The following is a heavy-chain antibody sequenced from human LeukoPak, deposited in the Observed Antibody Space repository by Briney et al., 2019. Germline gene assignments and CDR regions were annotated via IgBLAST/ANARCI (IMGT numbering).Heavy chain of an antibody. Sequence: VKPSETLSLTCTVSGGSISSYYWSWIRQPPGKGLEWIGYIYYSGSTNYNPSLKSRVTISVDTSKNQFSLKLSSVTSADTAVYYCVTGENFDYWGQGTLVNVSS. D-gene: IGHD7-27*01. J-gene: IGHJ4*02. V-gene: IGHV4-59*08. CDR1: GGSISSYY. CDR3: VTGENFDY. CDR2: IYYSGST.